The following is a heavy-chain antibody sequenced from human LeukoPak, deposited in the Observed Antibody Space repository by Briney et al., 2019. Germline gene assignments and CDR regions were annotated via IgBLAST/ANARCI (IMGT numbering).Heavy chain of an antibody. J-gene: IGHJ4*02. CDR1: GFTVSSNY. V-gene: IGHV3-66*02. Sequence: GGSLRLSCAASGFTVSSNYMSWVRQAPGKGLEWVSVIYSGGSTYYADSVKGRFTISRDNSKNTLYLQMNSLRAEYTAVYYCARSGYCSSTSCRYFDYWGQGTLVTVSS. D-gene: IGHD2-2*01. CDR2: IYSGGST. CDR3: ARSGYCSSTSCRYFDY.